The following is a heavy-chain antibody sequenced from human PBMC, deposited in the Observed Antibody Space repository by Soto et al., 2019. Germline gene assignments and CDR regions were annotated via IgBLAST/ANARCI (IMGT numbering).Heavy chain of an antibody. CDR2: IFYSGDT. Sequence: VQLQGSGPGLVKPSQTLSLTCTVSGASVNTGDHYWGYIRQPPGKGLEWLGYIFYSGDTYYKPSLKSRATMSVDKPKNQFSLNLTSVTAADTAVYYCARVISSRDEYFDYWGQGTVVTVSP. J-gene: IGHJ4*02. V-gene: IGHV4-30-4*01. CDR3: ARVISSRDEYFDY. D-gene: IGHD2-2*01. CDR1: GASVNTGDHY.